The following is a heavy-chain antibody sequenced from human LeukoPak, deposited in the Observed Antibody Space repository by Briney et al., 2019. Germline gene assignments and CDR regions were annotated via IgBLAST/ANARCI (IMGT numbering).Heavy chain of an antibody. CDR2: ISGSGGST. J-gene: IGHJ5*02. CDR3: AKGIAAARYPQNWFDP. Sequence: PGGSLRLSCAASGFTFSSYGMSWVRQAPGKGLEWVSAISGSGGSTYYADSVKGRFTISRDNSKNTLYLQMNSLRAEDTAVYYCAKGIAAARYPQNWFDPWGQGTLVTVSS. V-gene: IGHV3-23*01. CDR1: GFTFSSYG. D-gene: IGHD6-13*01.